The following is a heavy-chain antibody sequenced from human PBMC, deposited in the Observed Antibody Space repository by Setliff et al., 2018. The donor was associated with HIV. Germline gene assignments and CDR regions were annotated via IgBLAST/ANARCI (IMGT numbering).Heavy chain of an antibody. V-gene: IGHV3-33*08. Sequence: GGSLRLSCAASGFTSSNYDMHWVRQAPGKGLAWVAVIWYGGSDKYYADSVKGRFTISRDNSKNTLYLQMNSLRAEDTAVYYCAREFEDLSGAYWGQGTLVTVSS. CDR1: GFTSSNYD. J-gene: IGHJ4*02. CDR2: IWYGGSDK. CDR3: AREFEDLSGAY. D-gene: IGHD3-10*01.